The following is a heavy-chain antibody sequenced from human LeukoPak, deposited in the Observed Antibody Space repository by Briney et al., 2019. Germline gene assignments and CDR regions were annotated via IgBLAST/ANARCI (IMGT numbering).Heavy chain of an antibody. D-gene: IGHD2-8*01. CDR2: IITIFVTA. CDR3: ARDRALVYCTNGVCYTGNDAFDI. V-gene: IGHV1-69*05. J-gene: IGHJ3*02. Sequence: SVKVSCTASGGTFTSYAISWVRQAPGQGLEWMGGIITIFVTANYAQKFQGRVTIARDTSASTAYMELSSLRTEDMAVYYCARDRALVYCTNGVCYTGNDAFDIWGQGTMVTVSS. CDR1: GGTFTSYA.